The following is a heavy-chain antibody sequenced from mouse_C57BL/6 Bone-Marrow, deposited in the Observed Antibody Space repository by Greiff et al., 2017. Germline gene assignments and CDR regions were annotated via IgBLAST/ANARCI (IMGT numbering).Heavy chain of an antibody. Sequence: EVQLVESGGGLVKPGGSLKLSCAASGFTFSSYTMSWVRQTPEKRLEWVATISGGGGNTYYPDSVKGRFTISRDNAKNTLYLQMSSLRSEDTALYYCARQHYYATLYYAMDYWGQGTSVTVSS. CDR1: GFTFSSYT. CDR3: ARQHYYATLYYAMDY. J-gene: IGHJ4*01. CDR2: ISGGGGNT. V-gene: IGHV5-9*01. D-gene: IGHD2-1*01.